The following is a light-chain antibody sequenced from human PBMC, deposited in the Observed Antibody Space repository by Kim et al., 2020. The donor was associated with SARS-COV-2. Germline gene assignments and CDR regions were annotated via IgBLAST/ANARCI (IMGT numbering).Light chain of an antibody. J-gene: IGLJ1*01. CDR1: NSNIGSNP. Sequence: ELTQPPSASATPGQRVIISCSGSNSNIGSNPVNWYQQLPGTAPKLLIYSYTLRPSGVPARFSGSRSGTSASLAISGLQSEDEAEYYCAAWDDTLNLFVFGTGTKVTVL. CDR2: SYT. V-gene: IGLV1-44*01. CDR3: AAWDDTLNLFV.